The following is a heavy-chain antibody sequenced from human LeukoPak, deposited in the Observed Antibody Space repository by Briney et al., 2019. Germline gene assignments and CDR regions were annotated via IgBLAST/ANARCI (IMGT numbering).Heavy chain of an antibody. V-gene: IGHV4-59*01. J-gene: IGHJ3*02. Sequence: PSETLSLTCTVSGGSISSYYWSWIRQPPGEGLGWIGYIYYSGSTNYNPSLKSRVTISVDTSKNQCSLKLSSVTAADTAVYYCARAVLPTYYYDSSGEGYAFDIWGQGTMVTVSS. CDR3: ARAVLPTYYYDSSGEGYAFDI. CDR1: GGSISSYY. CDR2: IYYSGST. D-gene: IGHD3-22*01.